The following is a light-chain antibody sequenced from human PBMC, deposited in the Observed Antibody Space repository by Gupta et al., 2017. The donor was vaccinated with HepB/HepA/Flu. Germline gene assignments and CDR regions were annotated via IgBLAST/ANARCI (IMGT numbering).Light chain of an antibody. V-gene: IGKV1-39*01. CDR3: QQGLSTPWT. J-gene: IGKJ1*01. Sequence: DIQMTQSPSALSASVGDRVTITCRANQSISIYLDWYYQKPGKAPKLLIYAASSLQSGVPSRFSGSGSGTDFTLTISSLQPEDFATYYCQQGLSTPWTFGQGTKVEIK. CDR2: AAS. CDR1: QSISIY.